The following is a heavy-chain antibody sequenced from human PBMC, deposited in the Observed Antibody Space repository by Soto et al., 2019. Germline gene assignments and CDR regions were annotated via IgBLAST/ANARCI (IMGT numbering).Heavy chain of an antibody. D-gene: IGHD6-19*01. Sequence: QITLKESGPTLVKPTQTLTLTCTFSGVSLTSRGMSGGWIRQPPGKALEWLALIYWDDNQRYSPSLRGRLTVTKDTSKNQVVLTMTNMDAVETATYYCAHGHTSVAGAFDYWGHGTLVTVS. J-gene: IGHJ4*01. CDR3: AHGHTSVAGAFDY. CDR1: GVSLTSRGMS. V-gene: IGHV2-5*02. CDR2: IYWDDNQ.